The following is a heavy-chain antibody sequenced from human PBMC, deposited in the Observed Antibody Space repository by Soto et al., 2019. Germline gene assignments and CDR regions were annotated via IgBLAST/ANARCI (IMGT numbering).Heavy chain of an antibody. V-gene: IGHV1-69*02. J-gene: IGHJ4*02. CDR1: GGTFSSYT. Sequence: QVQLVQSGAEVKKPGSSVKVSCKASGGTFSSYTISWVRQAPGQGLEWMGRIIPILGIANYAQKFQGRVTITADKSTSKGYMELSSLRSEDTGVYYCARGYYDSSGYLVHWGQGTLVTVSS. D-gene: IGHD3-22*01. CDR2: IIPILGIA. CDR3: ARGYYDSSGYLVH.